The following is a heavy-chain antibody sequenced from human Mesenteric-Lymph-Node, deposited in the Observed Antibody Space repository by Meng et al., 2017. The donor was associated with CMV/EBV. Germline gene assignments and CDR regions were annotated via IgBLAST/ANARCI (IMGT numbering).Heavy chain of an antibody. Sequence: ASVKVSCKASGYSFTNFGISWVRQAPGQGLEWMGWISGYNDNTNYAQKFQGRVTMTTDTSTSTTYMEVRSLRSDDTALYYCARARKRPRITMVRGRGGDYYYGMDVWGQGTTVTVSS. J-gene: IGHJ6*02. V-gene: IGHV1-18*01. CDR2: ISGYNDNT. CDR3: ARARKRPRITMVRGRGGDYYYGMDV. D-gene: IGHD3-10*01. CDR1: GYSFTNFG.